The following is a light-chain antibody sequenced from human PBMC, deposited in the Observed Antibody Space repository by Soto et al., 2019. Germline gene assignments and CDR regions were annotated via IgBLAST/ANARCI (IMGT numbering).Light chain of an antibody. CDR1: QSVNSIY. V-gene: IGKV3D-20*02. J-gene: IGKJ1*01. CDR3: RQLTDWPKQWT. CDR2: GAS. Sequence: IALTQSPSILSPPAGYRATLSCRSSQSVNSIYLAWYQQKPGQAPRLLIYGASTRATGIPDRFSGSGSGTEFTLTISSLEPEDFAVYYCRQLTDWPKQWTFGQGTKVDTK.